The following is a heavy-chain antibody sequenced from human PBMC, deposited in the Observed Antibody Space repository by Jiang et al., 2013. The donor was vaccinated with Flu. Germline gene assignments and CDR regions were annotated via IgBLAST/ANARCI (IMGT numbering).Heavy chain of an antibody. CDR2: IDPTDSYA. J-gene: IGHJ3*02. D-gene: IGHD2/OR15-2a*01. Sequence: GAEVKKPGESLTISCKASGYIFTTYWITWVRQMPGKGLEWVGRIDPTDSYADYSPPFQGHVSISVDKSISTAYLQWSSLKASDTAIYYCARHGDKYEYTSDSFDIWGQGTEVTVSS. CDR1: GYIFTTYW. V-gene: IGHV5-10-1*01. CDR3: ARHGDKYEYTSDSFDI.